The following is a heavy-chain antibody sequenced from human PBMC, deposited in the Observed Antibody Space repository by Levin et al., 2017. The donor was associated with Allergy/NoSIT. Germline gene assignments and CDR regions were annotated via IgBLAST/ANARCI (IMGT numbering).Heavy chain of an antibody. Sequence: GESLKISCAASGFTFSSYAMSWVRQAPGKGLEWVSAISGSGGSTYYADSVKGRFTISRDNSKNTLYLQMSSLRVEDTAVYYCAKDLSAVPAANYYCGMDVWGQGTTVTVSS. V-gene: IGHV3-23*01. CDR1: GFTFSSYA. J-gene: IGHJ6*02. CDR3: AKDLSAVPAANYYCGMDV. CDR2: ISGSGGST. D-gene: IGHD2-2*01.